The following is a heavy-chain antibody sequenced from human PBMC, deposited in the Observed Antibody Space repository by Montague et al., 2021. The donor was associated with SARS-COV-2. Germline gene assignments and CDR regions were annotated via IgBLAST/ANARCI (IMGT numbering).Heavy chain of an antibody. D-gene: IGHD3-10*01. V-gene: IGHV4-30-4*08. J-gene: IGHJ3*01. CDR1: CGSIRAQNCS. CDR2: RYYSSST. CDR3: ATGFGTYYANFWLISSIGGVDD. Sequence: TLSLTCSRYCGSIRAQNCSWHGCTPVPWLGLVWIGYRYYSSSTYYNPSLKRRVTISVATSKNQFALKLSSVTAADTAVYYCATGFGTYYANFWLISSIGGVDDWGQGTTVTVSS.